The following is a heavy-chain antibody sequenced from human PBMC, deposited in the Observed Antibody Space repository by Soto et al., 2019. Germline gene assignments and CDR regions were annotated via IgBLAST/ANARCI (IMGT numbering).Heavy chain of an antibody. J-gene: IGHJ4*02. CDR1: GGTFSSYT. V-gene: IGHV1-69*08. CDR3: ARDVSGWYFDY. CDR2: IIPILGIA. Sequence: QVQLVQSGAEVQKPGSSVKVSCKASGGTFSSYTISWVRQAPGQGLEWMGRIIPILGIANYAQKFQGRVTITADKSTSTADMELSSLRSEDTAVYYCARDVSGWYFDYWGQGTLVTVSS. D-gene: IGHD6-19*01.